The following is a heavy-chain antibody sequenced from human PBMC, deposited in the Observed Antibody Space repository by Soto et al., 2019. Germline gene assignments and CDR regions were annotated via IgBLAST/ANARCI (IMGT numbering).Heavy chain of an antibody. Sequence: QVQLVESGGGVVQPGKSLRLSCVASGFSFSNYGMYWVRQAPGKGLEWVSVIWYDGTNKFYADSVKGRFTISRDNFQNTLYLQMISLRAEDTAVYYCARNMDTALGDIDYWGQGTLVTVSS. CDR2: IWYDGTNK. CDR1: GFSFSNYG. CDR3: ARNMDTALGDIDY. J-gene: IGHJ4*02. V-gene: IGHV3-33*01. D-gene: IGHD5-18*01.